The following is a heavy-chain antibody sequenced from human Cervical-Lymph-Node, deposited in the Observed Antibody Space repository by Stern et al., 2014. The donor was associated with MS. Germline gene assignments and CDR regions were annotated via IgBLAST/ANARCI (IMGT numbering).Heavy chain of an antibody. CDR3: ARQRYFDY. Sequence: EVQLVESGPEVKRPGESLKISCQASGYTFTSYWIGWVRQMPGKGLEWIAIIFPGGSDIRYSPSFQGQVTISADKSSSTAYLQWNNLKASDTAIYYCARQRYFDYGGQGTLVTVSS. CDR1: GYTFTSYW. J-gene: IGHJ4*02. V-gene: IGHV5-51*01. CDR2: IFPGGSDI.